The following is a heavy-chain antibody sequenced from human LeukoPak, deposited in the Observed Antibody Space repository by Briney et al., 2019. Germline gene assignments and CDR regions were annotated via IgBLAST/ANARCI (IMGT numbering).Heavy chain of an antibody. CDR2: INPRGGST. Sequence: GASVKLSCKASGYTFTSYYMHWVRQAPGQGLEWMGIINPRGGSTSYAQKLQGRVTMTRDTSTSTVYRELSSLRSEDTAVYYCARDRGSIFGDFDYWGQGTLVTVSS. CDR3: ARDRGSIFGDFDY. CDR1: GYTFTSYY. D-gene: IGHD3-3*01. V-gene: IGHV1-46*01. J-gene: IGHJ4*02.